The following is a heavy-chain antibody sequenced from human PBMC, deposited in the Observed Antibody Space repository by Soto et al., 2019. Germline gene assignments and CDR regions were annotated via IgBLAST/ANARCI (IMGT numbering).Heavy chain of an antibody. CDR2: INAGNGNT. CDR1: GYTFTSYA. D-gene: IGHD6-13*01. CDR3: ARVSHTQAAAGTGNWFDP. V-gene: IGHV1-3*01. Sequence: ASVKVSCKASGYTFTSYAMHWVRQAPGQRLEWMGWINAGNGNTKYSQKFQGRVTITRDTSASTAYMELSSLRSEDTAVYYCARVSHTQAAAGTGNWFDPWGHGTLVTVSS. J-gene: IGHJ5*02.